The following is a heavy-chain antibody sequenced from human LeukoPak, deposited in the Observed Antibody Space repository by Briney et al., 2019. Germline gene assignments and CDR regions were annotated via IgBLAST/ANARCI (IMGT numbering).Heavy chain of an antibody. J-gene: IGHJ3*02. CDR1: GGSISSYY. CDR2: IYYSGST. Sequence: PSETLFLTCTVSGGSISSYYWSWIRQPPGKGLEWIGYIYYSGSTNYNPSLKSRVTISVDTSKNQFSLKLSSVTAADTAVYYCARDIKATYYDFWSGYSETDAFDIWGQGTMVTVSS. CDR3: ARDIKATYYDFWSGYSETDAFDI. V-gene: IGHV4-59*01. D-gene: IGHD3-3*01.